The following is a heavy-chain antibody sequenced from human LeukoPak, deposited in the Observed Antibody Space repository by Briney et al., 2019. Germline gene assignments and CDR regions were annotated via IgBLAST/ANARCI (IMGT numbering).Heavy chain of an antibody. J-gene: IGHJ4*02. D-gene: IGHD4-17*01. CDR2: IYSDGST. V-gene: IGHV3-53*01. CDR1: GFTFSSYA. CDR3: ARGDYGDRDLDY. Sequence: PGGSLRLSCAASGFTFSSYAMSWVRQAPGKGLEWVSVIYSDGSTYYADSVKGRFTISRDNSKNTLDLQMTGLRAEDTAVYYCARGDYGDRDLDYWGQGTLVTVSS.